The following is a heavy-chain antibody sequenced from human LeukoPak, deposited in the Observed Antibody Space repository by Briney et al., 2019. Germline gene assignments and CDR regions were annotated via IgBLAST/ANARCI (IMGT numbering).Heavy chain of an antibody. CDR1: GVSISSSEW. J-gene: IGHJ4*02. CDR3: GKTDIYFNPIDY. CDR2: IQRDGRT. D-gene: IGHD3-9*01. V-gene: IGHV4-4*02. Sequence: PSGTLSLTCAVSGVSISSSEWWIWVRQPPGQGLEWIGEIQRDGRTRYNPSLKSRVTMSMDYSKNQFSLSVTSVTAADTAIYYCGKTDIYFNPIDYWGPGSLVTVSS.